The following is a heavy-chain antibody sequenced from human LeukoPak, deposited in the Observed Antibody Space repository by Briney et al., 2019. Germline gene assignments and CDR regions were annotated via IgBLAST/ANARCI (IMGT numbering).Heavy chain of an antibody. J-gene: IGHJ4*02. CDR1: GDSMSSGAR. CDR3: AGRGYSGNEAYFAY. V-gene: IGHV4-4*02. Sequence: PSETLSLTCTVSGDSMSSGARWSWVRQSPGKGLEWIGEIFHSGSTNYNPSLRGRVTLSVDNSKNHFSLDLSSVTAADTAVYYCAGRGYSGNEAYFAYWGQGTLVTVSS. CDR2: IFHSGST. D-gene: IGHD5-12*01.